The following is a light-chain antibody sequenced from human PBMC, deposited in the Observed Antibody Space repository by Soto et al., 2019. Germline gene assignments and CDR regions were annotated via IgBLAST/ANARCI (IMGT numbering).Light chain of an antibody. J-gene: IGLJ1*01. V-gene: IGLV2-14*01. Sequence: QSVLTQPASVSGSPGQSITISCTGTSSDVGGYNFVSWYQQHPGKAPRLMIYEVINRPSGVSSRFSGSKSGNTASLTISGLQAEDEADYYCSSHTRSSTRVFGTGTKLTVL. CDR2: EVI. CDR3: SSHTRSSTRV. CDR1: SSDVGGYNF.